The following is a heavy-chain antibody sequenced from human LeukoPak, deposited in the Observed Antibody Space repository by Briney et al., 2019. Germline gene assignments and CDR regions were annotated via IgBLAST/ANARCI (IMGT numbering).Heavy chain of an antibody. D-gene: IGHD3-10*01. J-gene: IGHJ4*02. CDR3: ASAYSGMVRGVITSTEF. CDR2: INPNNGGT. CDR1: GYTFTGYY. V-gene: IGHV1-2*06. Sequence: ASVKVSCKASGYTFTGYYMHWVRQAPGQGLEWMGRINPNNGGTNYAQKFQGRVTMTRDTSISTAYMELSRLRSDDTAVYYCASAYSGMVRGVITSTEFWGQGTLVTVSS.